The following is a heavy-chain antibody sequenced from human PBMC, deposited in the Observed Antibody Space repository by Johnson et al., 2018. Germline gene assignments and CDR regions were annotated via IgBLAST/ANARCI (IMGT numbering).Heavy chain of an antibody. CDR3: ARGGLRPYYYGMDV. Sequence: EVQLLETGGGLVQPGGSLRLSCAASGFTFSSYDMHWVRQATGKGLEWVSAIGAAGDTYYPGSVKGRFTISRENAKNSLYLQMNSLGAGDTAVYYCARGGLRPYYYGMDVWGQGTTVTVSS. J-gene: IGHJ6*02. D-gene: IGHD4-17*01. V-gene: IGHV3-13*01. CDR1: GFTFSSYD. CDR2: IGAAGDT.